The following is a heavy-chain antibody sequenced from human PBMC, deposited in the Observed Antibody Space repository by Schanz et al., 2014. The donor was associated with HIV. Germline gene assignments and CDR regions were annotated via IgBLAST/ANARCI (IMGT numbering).Heavy chain of an antibody. CDR1: GFTLEDYA. CDR3: ARSYSNGFSVGY. D-gene: IGHD5-18*01. J-gene: IGHJ4*02. V-gene: IGHV3-9*01. CDR2: MSWNRRRI. Sequence: EVQLMESGGGLVQPGRSLRLSCAASGFTLEDYAMHWVRQAPGKGLEWVSGMSWNRRRIGYGDAVKGRFTISRDNSKNTLYLQMNSLRAEDTAVYYCARSYSNGFSVGYWGQGTLVSVSS.